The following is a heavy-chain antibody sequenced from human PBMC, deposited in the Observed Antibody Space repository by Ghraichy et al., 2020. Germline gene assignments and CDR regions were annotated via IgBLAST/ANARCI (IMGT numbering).Heavy chain of an antibody. CDR1: GGSFSGYY. Sequence: SQTLSLTCAVYGGSFSGYYWCWIRHPPGKGLEWMGEINHRGSTNYNPSLKSRVTISVETSKNQFSLKLSSVTAADTAVYYCARAYYGDSHYYYYYGMDVWGQGTTVTVSS. D-gene: IGHD4-17*01. J-gene: IGHJ6*02. V-gene: IGHV4-34*01. CDR2: INHRGST. CDR3: ARAYYGDSHYYYYYGMDV.